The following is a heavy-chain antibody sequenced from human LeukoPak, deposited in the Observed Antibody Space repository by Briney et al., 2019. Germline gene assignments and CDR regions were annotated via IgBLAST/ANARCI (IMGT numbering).Heavy chain of an antibody. CDR2: ISYDGSNK. D-gene: IGHD6-19*01. CDR3: AKGGRIAVVTIDY. J-gene: IGHJ4*02. V-gene: IGHV3-30*18. CDR1: GFTFSSYG. Sequence: GGSLRLSCAASGFTFSSYGMHWVRQAPGKGLEWVAVISYDGSNKYYADSVKGRFTISRDNSKNTLYLQMNSLRAEDTAVYYCAKGGRIAVVTIDYWGQGTLVTVSS.